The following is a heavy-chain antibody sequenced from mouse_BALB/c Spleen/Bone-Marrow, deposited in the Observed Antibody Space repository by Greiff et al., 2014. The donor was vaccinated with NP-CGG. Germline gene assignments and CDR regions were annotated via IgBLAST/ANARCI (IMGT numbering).Heavy chain of an antibody. J-gene: IGHJ3*01. Sequence: VQLQQSGPGLVKPSQSLSLTCSVTGYSITSGYYWNWIRQFPGNKLEWMGYISYDGSNNYNPSLKNRISITRDTSKNQFFLKLNSVTTEDTATYYCARDRVCAYWGQGTLVTVSA. CDR3: ARDRVCAY. V-gene: IGHV3-6*02. D-gene: IGHD3-1*01. CDR2: ISYDGSN. CDR1: GYSITSGYY.